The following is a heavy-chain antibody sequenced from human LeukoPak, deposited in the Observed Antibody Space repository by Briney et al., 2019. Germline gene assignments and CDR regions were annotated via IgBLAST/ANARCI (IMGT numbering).Heavy chain of an antibody. V-gene: IGHV3-48*04. CDR2: ISSSSSTI. CDR3: AREGNWNSLEY. D-gene: IGHD1-7*01. Sequence: GGSLRLSCAASGFTFSSYSMNWVRQAPGKGLEWVSYISSSSSTIYYADSVKGRFTISRDNAKNSLYLQMNSLRAEDTAVYYCAREGNWNSLEYWGQGTLVTVSS. CDR1: GFTFSSYS. J-gene: IGHJ4*02.